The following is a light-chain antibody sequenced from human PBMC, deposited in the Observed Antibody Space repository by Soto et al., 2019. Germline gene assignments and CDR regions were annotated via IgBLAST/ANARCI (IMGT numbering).Light chain of an antibody. V-gene: IGKV1-5*01. Sequence: DIQMTQSPSTLSASVGDRVTITCRASQSISSWLAWYQQKPGKAPKLLIYDASSLESGVPSRFSGSGSGTEFTLTISSLQPDDFATYYCQQYNSYSIPFCQGTRLEIK. CDR3: QQYNSYSIP. J-gene: IGKJ5*01. CDR2: DAS. CDR1: QSISSW.